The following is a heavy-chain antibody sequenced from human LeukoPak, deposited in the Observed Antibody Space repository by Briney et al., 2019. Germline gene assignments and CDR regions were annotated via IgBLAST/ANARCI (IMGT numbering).Heavy chain of an antibody. CDR2: FDPEDGET. CDR3: ATCPAGWSGLGWFDP. D-gene: IGHD6-25*01. J-gene: IGHJ5*02. CDR1: GYTLTELS. V-gene: IGHV1-24*01. Sequence: GASVKVSCKVSGYTLTELSMHWVRQAPGKGFEWMGGFDPEDGETIYAQKFQGRVTMTEDTSTDTAYMELSSLKSEDTAVYYCATCPAGWSGLGWFDPWGQGTLVTVSS.